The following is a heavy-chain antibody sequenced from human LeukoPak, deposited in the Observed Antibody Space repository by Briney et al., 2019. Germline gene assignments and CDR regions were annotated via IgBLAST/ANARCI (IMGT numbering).Heavy chain of an antibody. D-gene: IGHD3-22*01. V-gene: IGHV1-2*02. CDR2: INPNSGGT. J-gene: IGHJ3*02. Sequence: ASVKVSCKASGYTFTGYYMHWVRQAPGQGLEWMGWINPNSGGTNYAQKFQGRVTMTRDTSISTAYMELSRLRSDDTAVYYCARGPTAPPPYYYDSSGYYPGAFDIWGQGTMVTVSS. CDR3: ARGPTAPPPYYYDSSGYYPGAFDI. CDR1: GYTFTGYY.